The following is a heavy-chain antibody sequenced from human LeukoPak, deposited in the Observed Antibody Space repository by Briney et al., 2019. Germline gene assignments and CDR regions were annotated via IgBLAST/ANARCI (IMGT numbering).Heavy chain of an antibody. V-gene: IGHV4-59*01. Sequence: SETLSLTCTVSGGSMSGYFWSWIRQPPGKGLEWIGYIYYSGSTNYNPSLKSRVTISVDTSKNQFSLKLSSVTAADTAVYYCARSITSSWYGDFQHWGQGTLVTVPS. CDR3: ARSITSSWYGDFQH. CDR1: GGSMSGYF. CDR2: IYYSGST. D-gene: IGHD6-13*01. J-gene: IGHJ1*01.